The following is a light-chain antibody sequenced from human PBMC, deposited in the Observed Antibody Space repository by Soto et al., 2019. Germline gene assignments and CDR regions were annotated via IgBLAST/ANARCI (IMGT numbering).Light chain of an antibody. J-gene: IGKJ4*01. Sequence: DIQMTQSPSSLSASVGDRVTITCRASQSISSYLNWNQQKPGKAPKLLIYAASSLKSGVPSRFSGSGSGTVFTLTISSLQPEDFATYYCQQSYSTPLTFGGGTKV. CDR3: QQSYSTPLT. CDR2: AAS. V-gene: IGKV1-39*01. CDR1: QSISSY.